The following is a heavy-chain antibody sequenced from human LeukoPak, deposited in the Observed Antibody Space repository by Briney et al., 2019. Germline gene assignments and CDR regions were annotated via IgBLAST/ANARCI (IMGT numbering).Heavy chain of an antibody. CDR2: INSDGSTT. CDR3: ARGLFSPLDDYGDY. V-gene: IGHV3-74*01. J-gene: IGHJ4*02. CDR1: GFTVSNYW. Sequence: GGSLRLSCAASGFTVSNYWMHWVRQAPGKGLVWVSRINSDGSTTNYADSVKGRFTISRDNAKNTLYLQISSLRAEDTAVYYCARGLFSPLDDYGDYWGQGTLVTVSS. D-gene: IGHD2-2*03.